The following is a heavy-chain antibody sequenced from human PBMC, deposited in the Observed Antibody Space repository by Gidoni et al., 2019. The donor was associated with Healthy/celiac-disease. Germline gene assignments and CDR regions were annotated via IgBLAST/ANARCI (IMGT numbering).Heavy chain of an antibody. V-gene: IGHV1-46*01. Sequence: QVQLVQSGAEVKKPGASVKVSCKASGYTFTTYYMHWVRQAPGQGLEWMGIINPSGGSTSYAQKFQGRVTMTRDTSTSTVYMELSSLRSEDTAVYYCARDGGYNWNDEHSFDYWGQGTLVTVSS. CDR2: INPSGGST. D-gene: IGHD1-20*01. CDR1: GYTFTTYY. CDR3: ARDGGYNWNDEHSFDY. J-gene: IGHJ4*02.